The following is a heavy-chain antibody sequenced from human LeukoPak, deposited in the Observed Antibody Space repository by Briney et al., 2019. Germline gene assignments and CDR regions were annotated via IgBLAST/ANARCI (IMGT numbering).Heavy chain of an antibody. J-gene: IGHJ6*03. D-gene: IGHD3-10*01. Sequence: GRSLRLSCAASGFTFSSYAMHWVRQAPGKGLEWVAVISYDGSNKYCADSVKGRFTISRDNSKNTLYLQMNSLRAEDTAVYYCAKVGEGAVRGVITSRYYYYMDVWGKGTTVTISS. CDR1: GFTFSSYA. V-gene: IGHV3-30*04. CDR3: AKVGEGAVRGVITSRYYYYMDV. CDR2: ISYDGSNK.